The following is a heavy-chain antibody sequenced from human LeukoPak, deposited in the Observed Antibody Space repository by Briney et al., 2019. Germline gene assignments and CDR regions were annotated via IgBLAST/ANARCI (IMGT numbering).Heavy chain of an antibody. CDR2: INHSGST. CDR3: AKASGSSSWDYDY. Sequence: KPSETLSLTCAVYGGSFSGYYWSWIRQPPGKGLEWIGEINHSGSTNYNPSLKSRVTISVDTSKNQFSLKLTSVTAADTAVYYCAKASGSSSWDYDYWGQGTLVTVSS. D-gene: IGHD6-13*01. CDR1: GGSFSGYY. V-gene: IGHV4-34*01. J-gene: IGHJ4*02.